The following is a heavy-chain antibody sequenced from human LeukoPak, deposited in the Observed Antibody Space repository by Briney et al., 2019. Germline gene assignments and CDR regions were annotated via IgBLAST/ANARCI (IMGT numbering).Heavy chain of an antibody. CDR2: IWSDGSNT. J-gene: IGHJ3*02. Sequence: AGGALRLSCSASGLTLSAYGLHRVRQAPSKGPEGVAVIWSDGSNTYYAESVRGRFTISRDNSKNTLYLQMNSLIIEDTALYYCASAAGAFDNWGQGTMITVSS. CDR3: ASAAGAFDN. D-gene: IGHD6-13*01. V-gene: IGHV3-33*01. CDR1: GLTLSAYG.